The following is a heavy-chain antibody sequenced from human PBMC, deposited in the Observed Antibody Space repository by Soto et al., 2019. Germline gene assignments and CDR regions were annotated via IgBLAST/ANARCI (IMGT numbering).Heavy chain of an antibody. D-gene: IGHD3-22*01. CDR2: VSYDGSSK. J-gene: IGHJ4*02. CDR1: GFTFSSYG. V-gene: IGHV3-30*18. Sequence: GGSLRLSCAASGFTFSSYGVHWVRQAPGKGLEWVASVSYDGSSKHYADSVKGRFTISRDNSRNTLDLQMNSLRAEDTAVYYCAKDTYYYDRSGYYTYDHWGQGT. CDR3: AKDTYYYDRSGYYTYDH.